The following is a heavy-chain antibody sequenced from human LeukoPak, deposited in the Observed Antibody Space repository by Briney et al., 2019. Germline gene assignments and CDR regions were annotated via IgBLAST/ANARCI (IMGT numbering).Heavy chain of an antibody. CDR1: GYTFTSYG. CDR3: ERANGDYEPHHFDY. CDR2: INPSGGST. D-gene: IGHD4-17*01. Sequence: ASVKVSCKASGYTFTSYGISWVRQAPGQGLEWMGIINPSGGSTSYAQKFQGRVTMTRDMSTSTVYMELSSLRSEDTAVYYCERANGDYEPHHFDYWGQGTLVTVSS. J-gene: IGHJ4*02. V-gene: IGHV1-46*01.